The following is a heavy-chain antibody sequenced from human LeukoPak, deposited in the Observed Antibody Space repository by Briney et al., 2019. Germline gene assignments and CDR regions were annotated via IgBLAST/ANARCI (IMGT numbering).Heavy chain of an antibody. CDR1: GFKVSSSG. D-gene: IGHD2/OR15-2a*01. CDR2: IWYDGSNK. CDR3: AKDRTPLGLVGAFDI. V-gene: IGHV3-33*06. Sequence: PGRSLTLSCATAGFKVSSSGMRWVSQAPGKGLEWEAVIWYDGSNKYYADSVKGRFTISRDNSKNTMYLQMNIMRVEDTAISYCAKDRTPLGLVGAFDIWGQGTMVTVSS. J-gene: IGHJ3*02.